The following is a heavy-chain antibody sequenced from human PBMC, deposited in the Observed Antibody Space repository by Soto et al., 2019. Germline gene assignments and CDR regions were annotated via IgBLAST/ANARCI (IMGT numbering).Heavy chain of an antibody. D-gene: IGHD3-10*01. V-gene: IGHV4-34*01. CDR1: GGSFSGYY. CDR2: INHSGST. CDR3: ARVGVTTYGSGSDNWFDP. Sequence: QVQLQQWGAGLLKPSETLSLTCAVYGGSFSGYYWSWIRQPPGKGLEWIGEINHSGSTNYNPSLKSRVTISVDTSKNQFSLKLSSVTAADTAVYYCARVGVTTYGSGSDNWFDPWGQGTLVTVSS. J-gene: IGHJ5*02.